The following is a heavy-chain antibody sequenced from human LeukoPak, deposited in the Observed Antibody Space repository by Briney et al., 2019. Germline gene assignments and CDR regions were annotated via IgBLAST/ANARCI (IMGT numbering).Heavy chain of an antibody. Sequence: GGSLRLSCAASGFTFSSYGMHWVRQAPGKGLEWVAVISYDGSNKYYADSVKGRFTISRDNSKNTLYLQMNSLRAEDTAVYYCAKDGGIAVAGIDYWGQGTLVTVSS. CDR2: ISYDGSNK. CDR3: AKDGGIAVAGIDY. D-gene: IGHD6-19*01. J-gene: IGHJ4*02. CDR1: GFTFSSYG. V-gene: IGHV3-30*18.